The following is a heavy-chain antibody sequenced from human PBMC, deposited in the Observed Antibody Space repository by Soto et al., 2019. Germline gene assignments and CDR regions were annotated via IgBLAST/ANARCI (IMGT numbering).Heavy chain of an antibody. D-gene: IGHD3-16*01. CDR3: ARDLGTYYYAMDV. J-gene: IGHJ6*02. CDR1: GGSFSGYY. V-gene: IGHV4-34*01. Sequence: LSLTCAVYGGSFSGYYWSWIRQPPGKGLEWIGEINHSESTKYNPSLKSRVTISGDTSKNQFSLKLTPVTAADTAVYYCARDLGTYYYAMDVWGQGTTVTVSS. CDR2: INHSEST.